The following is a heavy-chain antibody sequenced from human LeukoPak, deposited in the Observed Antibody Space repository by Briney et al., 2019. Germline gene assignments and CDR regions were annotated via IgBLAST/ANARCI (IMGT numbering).Heavy chain of an antibody. CDR2: INAGNGNT. D-gene: IGHD3-22*01. Sequence: ASVKVSCKASGYTFTSYAMHWVRQAPGQRLEWMGWINAGNGNTKYSQKFQGRVTITRDTSASTAYMELSSLRSEDTAVYYCARVLRYYYDSSGYLDYWGQGTLVTVS. CDR3: ARVLRYYYDSSGYLDY. J-gene: IGHJ4*02. CDR1: GYTFTSYA. V-gene: IGHV1-3*01.